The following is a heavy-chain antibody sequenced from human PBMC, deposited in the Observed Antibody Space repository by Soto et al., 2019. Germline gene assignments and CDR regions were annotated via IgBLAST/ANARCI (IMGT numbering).Heavy chain of an antibody. V-gene: IGHV1-69*12. CDR3: AGDLLGFGYTYADV. J-gene: IGHJ6*02. Sequence: QVQLVQSGAEVKKPGSSVKVSCKASGGTFSNYALISWVRQAPGQGLEWTGGIIPIGATVNYAQKFQGRVTITADESTSTVYMDLGSLRSEDTAVYYCAGDLLGFGYTYADVWGQGTTVTVSS. CDR2: IIPIGATV. CDR1: GGTFSNYA. D-gene: IGHD3-10*01.